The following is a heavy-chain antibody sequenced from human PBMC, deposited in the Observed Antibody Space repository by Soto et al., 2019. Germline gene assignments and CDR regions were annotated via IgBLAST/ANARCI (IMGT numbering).Heavy chain of an antibody. CDR3: ATETAAGPDP. Sequence: PGGSLRLSCAASGFTFSSYAMSWVRQAPGKGLEWVSTINTSGGRTYYADSVKGRFTISRDNSKNTLYLHMNSLRAEDTAVYYCATETAAGPDPWGQGTLVTVSS. CDR2: INTSGGRT. J-gene: IGHJ5*02. V-gene: IGHV3-23*01. CDR1: GFTFSSYA. D-gene: IGHD6-25*01.